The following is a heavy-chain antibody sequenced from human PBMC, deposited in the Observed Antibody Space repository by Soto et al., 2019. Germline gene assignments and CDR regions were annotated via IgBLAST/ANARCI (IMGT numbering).Heavy chain of an antibody. CDR2: IFHSGST. CDR1: GGSISASTW. D-gene: IGHD5-12*01. J-gene: IGHJ4*02. Sequence: QVQVQESGPRLVQPSGTLSLTCAVSGGSISASTWWTWVRQPPGKGLEWMGEIFHSGSTNYNPSLRGRVPISVDQSKNQFSLQLTSVADAATAVDYCAGRYSGWPGWGQGILVTVSS. CDR3: AGRYSGWPG. V-gene: IGHV4-4*02.